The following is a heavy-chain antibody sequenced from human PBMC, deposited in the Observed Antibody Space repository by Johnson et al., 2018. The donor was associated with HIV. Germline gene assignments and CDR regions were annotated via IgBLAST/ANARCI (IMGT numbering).Heavy chain of an antibody. V-gene: IGHV3-64*01. D-gene: IGHD6-6*01. CDR2: ISRNGGST. CDR3: ARAQLLADDAFNN. Sequence: MLLVESGGGVVRPGGSLRLSCAASGFTFSSYAMHWVRQAPGKGLEYVSAISRNGGSTYYANSVKGRFTISRDNAKNTLYLQLNSLRVEDTAIYYCARAQLLADDAFNNWGQGTMVTVSS. CDR1: GFTFSSYA. J-gene: IGHJ3*02.